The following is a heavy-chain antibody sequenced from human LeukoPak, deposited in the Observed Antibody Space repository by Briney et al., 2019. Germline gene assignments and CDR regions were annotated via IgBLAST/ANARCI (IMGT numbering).Heavy chain of an antibody. D-gene: IGHD3/OR15-3a*01. CDR2: IYGSGGGG. J-gene: IGHJ4*02. Sequence: GGSLRLSCAASGFTFRTYTMNWVRQAPGKGLEWVSGIYGSGGGGLYADSVRGRFTISRDDSKNMLYLQMNDLRADDTAVCYCAKDRVPDGIWTLDYWGRGTLVTVSS. V-gene: IGHV3-23*01. CDR3: AKDRVPDGIWTLDY. CDR1: GFTFRTYT.